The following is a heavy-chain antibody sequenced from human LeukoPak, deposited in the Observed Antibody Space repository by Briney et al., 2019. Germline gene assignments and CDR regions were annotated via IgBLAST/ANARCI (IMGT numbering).Heavy chain of an antibody. D-gene: IGHD5-18*01. J-gene: IGHJ4*02. V-gene: IGHV3-30*18. CDR3: AKSRIQLWFDY. CDR1: GFTFSSYG. CDR2: ISYDGSNK. Sequence: PGGSLRLSCAASGFTFSSYGMHWVRQAPGKGLEWVAVISYDGSNKYYADSVKGRFTISRDNSKNTLYLQMNSLRAEDTAVYYCAKSRIQLWFDYWGQGTLVTVSS.